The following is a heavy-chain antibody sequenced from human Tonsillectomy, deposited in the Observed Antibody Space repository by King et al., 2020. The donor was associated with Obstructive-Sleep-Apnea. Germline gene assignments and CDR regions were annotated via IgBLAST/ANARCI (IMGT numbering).Heavy chain of an antibody. J-gene: IGHJ3*02. CDR1: GFTFSSFG. Sequence: VQLVESGGGVVQPGGSLRLSCSASGFTFSSFGMHWVRQAPGKGLEWLSFIEYDGSYEYYADSVNGRFTISIDNSKNTLYLQMKSLRAEDTAVLYCAKEGYYDSSGMGADAFDIWGQGTMVTVSS. CDR2: IEYDGSYE. CDR3: AKEGYYDSSGMGADAFDI. D-gene: IGHD3-22*01. V-gene: IGHV3-30*02.